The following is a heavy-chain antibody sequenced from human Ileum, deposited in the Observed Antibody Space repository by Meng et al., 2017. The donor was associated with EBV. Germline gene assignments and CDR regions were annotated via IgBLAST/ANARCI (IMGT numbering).Heavy chain of an antibody. Sequence: QVQLVQSRAEVKKAGASLKFSCTASAYTFAGYYMHWVRQAPGQGLEWMGRINPNSGGANYAQKFQGRVTMTRDTSISTAYMELSRLRSDDTAVYSCAREGLVGDLRYFDLWGRGTLVTVSS. V-gene: IGHV1-2*06. D-gene: IGHD3-16*01. CDR3: AREGLVGDLRYFDL. J-gene: IGHJ2*01. CDR1: AYTFAGYY. CDR2: INPNSGGA.